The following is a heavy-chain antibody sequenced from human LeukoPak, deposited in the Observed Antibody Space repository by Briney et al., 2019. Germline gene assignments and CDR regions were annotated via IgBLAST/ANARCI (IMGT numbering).Heavy chain of an antibody. J-gene: IGHJ4*02. CDR2: IKQDGSEK. V-gene: IGHV3-7*01. D-gene: IGHD3-22*01. CDR1: GFTFSSYW. CDR3: ARTRATGYYDTSGQTTHFDY. Sequence: PGGSLRLSCAASGFTFSSYWMSWVRQAPGKGLEWVANIKQDGSEKYYVDSVKGRFTISRDNAKNSLYLQMNSLRAEGTAVYYCARTRATGYYDTSGQTTHFDYWGQGTLVTVSS.